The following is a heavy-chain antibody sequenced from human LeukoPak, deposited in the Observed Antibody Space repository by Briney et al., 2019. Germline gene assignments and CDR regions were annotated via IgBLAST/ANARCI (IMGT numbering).Heavy chain of an antibody. CDR2: IYYSGST. J-gene: IGHJ6*04. CDR3: ARVLATVTTGGMDV. CDR1: CGSVSSGSYY. Sequence: KPSETLSPTCTVSCGSVSSGSYYWSWIRQPPGEGLEGVGYIYYSGSTNYNPSLKSRVTISVDTSKNQFSLKLSSVTAADTAVYYCARVLATVTTGGMDVWGKGTTVTVSS. V-gene: IGHV4-61*01. D-gene: IGHD4-17*01.